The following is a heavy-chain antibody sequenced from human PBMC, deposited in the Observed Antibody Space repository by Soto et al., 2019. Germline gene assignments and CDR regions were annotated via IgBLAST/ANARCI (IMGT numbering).Heavy chain of an antibody. V-gene: IGHV4-61*01. CDR1: GGSVSSGSYY. CDR2: ISYSGST. Sequence: QVQLQESGPGLVKPSETLSLTCTVSGGSVSSGSYYWSWIRQPPGKGLEWIGYISYSGSTNYNPSLKSRLTISVATSKNQFSLKLSSVTAADTAVYYCAREPTTVTNYYYYALDVWDQGTTVTVSS. J-gene: IGHJ6*02. D-gene: IGHD4-17*01. CDR3: AREPTTVTNYYYYALDV.